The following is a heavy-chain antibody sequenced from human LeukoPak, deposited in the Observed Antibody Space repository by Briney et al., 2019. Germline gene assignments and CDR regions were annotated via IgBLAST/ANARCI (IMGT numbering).Heavy chain of an antibody. D-gene: IGHD2-8*01. V-gene: IGHV3-30*02. CDR3: ANEHAREGY. Sequence: GRPLRLSGAASGSTFSSYGMHWVRQAPGKGLEWVAFIRYDGSNKYYADSVKGRFTISRDNSKNTLYLQMNSLRAEDTAVYYCANEHAREGYWGQGTLVTVSS. CDR1: GSTFSSYG. CDR2: IRYDGSNK. J-gene: IGHJ4*02.